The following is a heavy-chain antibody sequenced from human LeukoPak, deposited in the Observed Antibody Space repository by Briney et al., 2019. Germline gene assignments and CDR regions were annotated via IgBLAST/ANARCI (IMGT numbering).Heavy chain of an antibody. CDR1: GYTFTSYD. CDR2: ISVYNGNT. D-gene: IGHD1-26*01. Sequence: GASVKVSCKASGYTFTSYDITWVRQAPGQGLEWMGWISVYNGNTKYAQKVEGRVTMTTDTSTSTAYMELRSLRSDDTAVYYCARSEVGALVDYWGQGTRVTVSS. J-gene: IGHJ4*02. CDR3: ARSEVGALVDY. V-gene: IGHV1-18*01.